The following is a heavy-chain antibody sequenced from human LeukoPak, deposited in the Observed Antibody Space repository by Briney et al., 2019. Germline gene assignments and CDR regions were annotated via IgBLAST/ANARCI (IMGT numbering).Heavy chain of an antibody. CDR2: INHSGST. D-gene: IGHD3-10*01. J-gene: IGHJ4*02. Sequence: GSLRLSCAASGFTLSSYAMTWIRQPPGKGLEWIGEINHSGSTTYNPSLKSRLTISVDTSKNQCSLKLSSVTAADTAVYYCAGYYYGSENYHNHPNFDYWGQGTLVTVSS. V-gene: IGHV4-34*08. CDR3: AGYYYGSENYHNHPNFDY. CDR1: GFTLSSYA.